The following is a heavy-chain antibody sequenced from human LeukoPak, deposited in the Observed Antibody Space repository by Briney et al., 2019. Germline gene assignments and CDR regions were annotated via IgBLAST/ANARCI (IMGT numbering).Heavy chain of an antibody. D-gene: IGHD1-26*01. CDR2: IYTSGST. CDR1: GGSISSYY. J-gene: IGHJ6*02. Sequence: SETLSLTCTVSGGSISSYYWSWIRQPAGKGLEWIGRIYTSGSTNYNPSLKSRVTMSVDTSKNQFSLKLSSVTAADTAVYYCARASGLTYSGSRPWYYYGMDVWGQGTTVTVSS. CDR3: ARASGLTYSGSRPWYYYGMDV. V-gene: IGHV4-4*07.